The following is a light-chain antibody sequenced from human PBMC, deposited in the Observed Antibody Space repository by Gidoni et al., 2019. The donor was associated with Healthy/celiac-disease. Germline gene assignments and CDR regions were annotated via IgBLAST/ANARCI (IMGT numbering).Light chain of an antibody. CDR2: EVN. CDR3: ASFAGNNIFV. V-gene: IGLV2-8*01. Sequence: QSALTQPPSASGSPGQSVTISCTGTSSDVGGYDYVSWYQQHPGKASKLVIYEVNKRPSGVPDRFSASKSGNTASLTVSGLRADDEAHYYCASFAGNNIFVLGGGNRLTVL. J-gene: IGLJ2*01. CDR1: SSDVGGYDY.